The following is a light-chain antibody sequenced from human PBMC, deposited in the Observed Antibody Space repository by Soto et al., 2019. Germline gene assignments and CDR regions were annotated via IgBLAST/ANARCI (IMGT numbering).Light chain of an antibody. V-gene: IGKV3-20*01. Sequence: EIVLTQSPGTLSLSPGERATLSCRASQSVSSSYLAWYQQKPGQAPRLRIYGASSRATGIPDRFSGSGSGTDFTLTIGRLEPEDFAVYYCQQYGSSPWTFGQGTKVEIK. J-gene: IGKJ1*01. CDR1: QSVSSSY. CDR2: GAS. CDR3: QQYGSSPWT.